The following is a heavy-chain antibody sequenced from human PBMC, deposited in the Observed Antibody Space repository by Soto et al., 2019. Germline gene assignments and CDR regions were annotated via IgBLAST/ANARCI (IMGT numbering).Heavy chain of an antibody. V-gene: IGHV3-30-3*01. Sequence: PGGSLRLSCAASGFTFSSYAMHWVRQAPGKGLEWVAVISYDGSNKYYADSVKGRFTISRDNSKNTLYLQMNSLRAEDTAVYYCARDPGYYDSSGYPRFDYWGQGTLVTVSS. CDR3: ARDPGYYDSSGYPRFDY. CDR1: GFTFSSYA. J-gene: IGHJ4*02. D-gene: IGHD3-22*01. CDR2: ISYDGSNK.